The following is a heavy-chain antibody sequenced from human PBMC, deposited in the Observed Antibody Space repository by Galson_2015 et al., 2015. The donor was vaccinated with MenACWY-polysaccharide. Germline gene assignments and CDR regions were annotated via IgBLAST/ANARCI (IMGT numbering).Heavy chain of an antibody. CDR3: ARNPSRLDIAAASH. V-gene: IGHV3-30*01. J-gene: IGHJ4*02. Sequence: GRFTISRDNSKNTLYLQMNSLRPEDTAVYYCARNPSRLDIAAASHWGQGALVSVSP. D-gene: IGHD6-13*01.